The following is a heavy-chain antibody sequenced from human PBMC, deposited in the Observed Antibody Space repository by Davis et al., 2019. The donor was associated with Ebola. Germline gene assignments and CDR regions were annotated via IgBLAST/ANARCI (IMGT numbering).Heavy chain of an antibody. CDR2: ISYDGSNK. D-gene: IGHD1-26*01. V-gene: IGHV3-30*03. Sequence: GESLKISCAASGFTFSSYWMHWVRQAPGKGLEWVAVISYDGSNKYYADSVKGRFTISRDNSKNTLYLQMNSLRAEDTAVYYCARGGLVGAYYYYGMDVWGQGTTVTVSS. CDR1: GFTFSSYW. J-gene: IGHJ6*02. CDR3: ARGGLVGAYYYYGMDV.